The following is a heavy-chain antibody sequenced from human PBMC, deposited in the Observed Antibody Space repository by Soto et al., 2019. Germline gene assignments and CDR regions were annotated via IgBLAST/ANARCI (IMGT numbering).Heavy chain of an antibody. J-gene: IGHJ6*02. Sequence: GGFLRLSCAASGFTFSSYAMSWVRQAPGKGLEWVSAISGSGGSTYYADSVKGRFTISRDNSKNTLYLQMNSLRAEDTAVYYCALFMLLGYGMDVWGQGTTVTVSS. D-gene: IGHD2-15*01. CDR3: ALFMLLGYGMDV. V-gene: IGHV3-23*01. CDR1: GFTFSSYA. CDR2: ISGSGGST.